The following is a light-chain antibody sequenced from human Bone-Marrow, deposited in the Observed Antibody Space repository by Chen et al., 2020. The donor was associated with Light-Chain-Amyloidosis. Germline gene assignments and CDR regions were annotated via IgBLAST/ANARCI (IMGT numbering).Light chain of an antibody. CDR3: GSYAGSNTVV. CDR1: SSDVGNYNL. V-gene: IGLV2-23*02. Sequence: QSAQTPPASVSGSPGQPITTASPGSSSDVGNYNLVSWYQQHPGKAPKLMIFEVNKRPSGVSNRFSGSKSGNTASLTISGLLAGDEADYHCGSYAGSNTVVFGGGTKLTVL. CDR2: EVN. J-gene: IGLJ2*01.